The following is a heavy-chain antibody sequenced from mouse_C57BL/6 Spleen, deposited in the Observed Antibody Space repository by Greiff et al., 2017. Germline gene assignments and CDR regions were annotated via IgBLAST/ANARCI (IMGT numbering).Heavy chain of an antibody. V-gene: IGHV14-2*01. CDR3: SRMVTTGGYYYALDY. Sequence: EVQLQQSGAELVKPGASVKLSCTASGFNIKDYYMHWVKQRTEQGLEWIGRIDPENGETKYAPKFQGKATITAETSANTAYLQLSSLTCEDTAVYYCSRMVTTGGYYYALDYWGQGASVTASS. D-gene: IGHD2-2*01. CDR2: IDPENGET. CDR1: GFNIKDYY. J-gene: IGHJ4*01.